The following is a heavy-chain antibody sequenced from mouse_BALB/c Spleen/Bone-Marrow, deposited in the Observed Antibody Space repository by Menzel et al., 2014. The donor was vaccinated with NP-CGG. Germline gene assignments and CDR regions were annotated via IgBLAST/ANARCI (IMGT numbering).Heavy chain of an antibody. CDR2: ISTYYGNT. Sequence: QVQLQQPGPELVRPGVSVKISCKGSSYTFTDYAMHWVKQSHAKSLEWIGVISTYYGNTNYNQKLKGKATMTVDKSSSTAYMELARLTSEDSAVYYCARGLLLLDYWGQGTSVTVSS. CDR1: SYTFTDYA. D-gene: IGHD1-1*01. J-gene: IGHJ4*01. V-gene: IGHV1-67*01. CDR3: ARGLLLLDY.